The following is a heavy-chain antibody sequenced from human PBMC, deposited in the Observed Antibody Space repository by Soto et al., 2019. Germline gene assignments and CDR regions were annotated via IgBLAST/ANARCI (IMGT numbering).Heavy chain of an antibody. Sequence: QVQLLESGGGVVQPGRSLRLSCAASGFIFSSYAMHWVRQAPGKGLEWVAVISYGGNEKYYADSVEGRFTISRDNSKNMVYLQMNGLRPEETAVYYCAKVSSDRGYYYFAMDVWGQGNTVTV. CDR2: ISYGGNEK. V-gene: IGHV3-30*18. D-gene: IGHD3-10*01. CDR3: AKVSSDRGYYYFAMDV. CDR1: GFIFSSYA. J-gene: IGHJ6*02.